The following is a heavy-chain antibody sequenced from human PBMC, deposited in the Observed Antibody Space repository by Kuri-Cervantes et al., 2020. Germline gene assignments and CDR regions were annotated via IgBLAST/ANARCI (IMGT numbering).Heavy chain of an antibody. Sequence: SCTVSGGSLSSGDYYWSWIRQPPGKGLEWIGYIYYSGSTYYNPSLKSRVTISVDTSKNQFSLKLSSVTAADTAVYYCARTGVYSGYAIWGWVQGTLVTVSS. CDR2: IYYSGST. CDR1: GGSLSSGDYY. CDR3: ARTGVYSGYAIWG. D-gene: IGHD5-12*01. V-gene: IGHV4-30-4*01. J-gene: IGHJ4*02.